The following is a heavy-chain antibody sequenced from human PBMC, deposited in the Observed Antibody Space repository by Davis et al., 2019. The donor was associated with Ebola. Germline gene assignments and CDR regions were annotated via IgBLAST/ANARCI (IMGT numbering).Heavy chain of an antibody. V-gene: IGHV3-21*01. CDR3: ARAFSAYDSSGYRVNDY. CDR1: GFTFSGSA. D-gene: IGHD3-22*01. J-gene: IGHJ4*02. Sequence: GESLKISCAASGFTFSGSAMHWVRQAPGKGLEWVSSISSSSSYIYYADSVKGRFTISRDNAKNSLYLQMNSLRAEDTAVYYCARAFSAYDSSGYRVNDYWGQGTLVTVSS. CDR2: ISSSSSYI.